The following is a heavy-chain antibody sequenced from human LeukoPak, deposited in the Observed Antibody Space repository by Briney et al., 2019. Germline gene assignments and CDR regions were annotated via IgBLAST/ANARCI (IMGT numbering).Heavy chain of an antibody. D-gene: IGHD6-19*01. Sequence: SVKVSCKASGYTFSGHYIHWGRQAPGQGLEWMGWINANNGGTSYAQKFQGRVSLTRDTSINTAYMEVSRLRADDTALYFCARDRVPFYSSTFKDYYLQYGLDVWGQGTTVTVSS. CDR3: ARDRVPFYSSTFKDYYLQYGLDV. J-gene: IGHJ6*02. V-gene: IGHV1-2*02. CDR1: GYTFSGHY. CDR2: INANNGGT.